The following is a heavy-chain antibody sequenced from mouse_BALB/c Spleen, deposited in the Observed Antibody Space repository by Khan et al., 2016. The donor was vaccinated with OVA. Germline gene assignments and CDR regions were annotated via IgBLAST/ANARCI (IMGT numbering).Heavy chain of an antibody. V-gene: IGHV2-9*02. CDR2: IWAGGST. CDR1: GFSLTSYG. Sequence: QVQLKESGPGLVAPSQSLSITCTVSGFSLTSYGVHWVRQPPGKGLEWLGLIWAGGSTNYNSALMSRLTINKDNSKSQVFLKMNSLQTDDTAMYYCARDYGRSFEYFDVWGAGTTVTVSS. J-gene: IGHJ1*01. D-gene: IGHD1-1*01. CDR3: ARDYGRSFEYFDV.